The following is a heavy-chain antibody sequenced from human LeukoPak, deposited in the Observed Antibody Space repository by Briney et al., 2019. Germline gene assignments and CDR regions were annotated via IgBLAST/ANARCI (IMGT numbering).Heavy chain of an antibody. V-gene: IGHV3-53*01. D-gene: IGHD4-17*01. CDR3: ARGPTVGPLTFDP. Sequence: GGSLRLSCAASGFTFSSYSMSWVRQAPGKGLEWVSVIYSGGSTYYADSVKGRFTISRDNSKNTLYLQMNSLRAEDTAVYYCARGPTVGPLTFDPWGQGTLVTVSS. CDR2: IYSGGST. J-gene: IGHJ5*02. CDR1: GFTFSSYS.